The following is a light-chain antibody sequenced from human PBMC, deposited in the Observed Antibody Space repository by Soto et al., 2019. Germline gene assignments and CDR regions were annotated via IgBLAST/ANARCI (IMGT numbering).Light chain of an antibody. Sequence: EIVLTQSPGTLSLSPEERGTLACTASQSVSSGYLASYQQKPGQAPRRLIYDASSRATCIPDRFSGSGSGTDFTLTISRLEPEDVAFDYCQQYVTSPRLTFGGGTKVDNK. CDR2: DAS. CDR3: QQYVTSPRLT. J-gene: IGKJ4*01. CDR1: QSVSSGY. V-gene: IGKV3-20*01.